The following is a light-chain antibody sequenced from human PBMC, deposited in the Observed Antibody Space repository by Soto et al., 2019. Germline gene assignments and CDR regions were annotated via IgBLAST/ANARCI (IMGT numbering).Light chain of an antibody. Sequence: DIQMTQSPSSLSAYLGDRFTITFLASQGISNYLAWYQQKPGRLPKLLLFGASTLQSGVPARFSGSGSGTLFTLTINGLLPEDVATYYCQKYDRAPFTFGPGTKVDIK. CDR3: QKYDRAPFT. CDR1: QGISNY. CDR2: GAS. J-gene: IGKJ3*01. V-gene: IGKV1-27*01.